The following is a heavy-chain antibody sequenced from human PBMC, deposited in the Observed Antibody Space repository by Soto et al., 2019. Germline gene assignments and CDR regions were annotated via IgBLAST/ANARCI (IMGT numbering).Heavy chain of an antibody. V-gene: IGHV3-49*03. Sequence: AGGSLRLSCTASGFTFGDYAMSWFRQAPGKGLEWVGFIRSKAYGGTTEYAASVKGRFTISRDDSKSIAYLQMNSLKTEDTAVYYCTREPPTYDFWSGYYSNWGQGTLVTVSS. CDR1: GFTFGDYA. D-gene: IGHD3-3*01. CDR3: TREPPTYDFWSGYYSN. CDR2: IRSKAYGGTT. J-gene: IGHJ4*02.